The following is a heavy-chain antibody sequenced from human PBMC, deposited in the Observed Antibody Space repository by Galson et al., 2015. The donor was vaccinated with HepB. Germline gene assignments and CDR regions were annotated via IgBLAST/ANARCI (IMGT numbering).Heavy chain of an antibody. CDR3: ARDYYDSSGYYGRLDY. D-gene: IGHD3-22*01. CDR1: GGTFSSYA. CDR2: IIPILGIA. Sequence: SVKVSCKASGGTFSSYAISWVRQAPGQGLEWMGRIIPILGIANYAQKFQGRVTITADKSTSTAYMELSSLRSEDTAVYYCARDYYDSSGYYGRLDYWGQGTLVTVSS. J-gene: IGHJ4*02. V-gene: IGHV1-69*04.